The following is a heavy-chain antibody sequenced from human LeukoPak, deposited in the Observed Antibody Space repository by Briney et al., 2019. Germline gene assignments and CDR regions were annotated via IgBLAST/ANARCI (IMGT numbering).Heavy chain of an antibody. V-gene: IGHV4-59*01. CDR3: AREIGVAYPFDY. CDR1: GGSISSYY. J-gene: IGHJ4*02. CDR2: IHYSGTS. Sequence: PSETLSLTCTVSGGSISSYYWTWIRQPPGKGLEWVGYIHYSGTSNYNPSLKSRVTISVDTSQNQFSLRLSSVTAADTAVYYCAREIGVAYPFDYWGQGALVTVSS. D-gene: IGHD3-16*01.